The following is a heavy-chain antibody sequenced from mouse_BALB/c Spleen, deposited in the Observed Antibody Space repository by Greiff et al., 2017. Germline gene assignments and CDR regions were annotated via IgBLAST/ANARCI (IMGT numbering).Heavy chain of an antibody. Sequence: EVHLVESGGGLVKPGGSLKLSCAASGFTFSSYAMSWVRQTPEKRLEWVASISSGGSTYYPDSVKGRFTISRDNARNILYLQMSSLRSEDTAMYYCARYDYDYWGQGTTLTVSS. CDR2: ISSGGST. CDR3: ARYDYDY. CDR1: GFTFSSYA. D-gene: IGHD2-4*01. V-gene: IGHV5-6-5*01. J-gene: IGHJ2*01.